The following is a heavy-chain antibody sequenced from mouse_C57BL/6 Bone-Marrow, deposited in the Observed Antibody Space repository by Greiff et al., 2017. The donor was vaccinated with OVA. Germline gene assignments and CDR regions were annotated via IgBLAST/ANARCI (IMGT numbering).Heavy chain of an antibody. CDR3: ARALGGYGAPFAY. CDR1: GYTFTNYW. Sequence: QVQLKESGAELVRPGTSVKMSCKASGYTFTNYWIGWAKQRPGHGLEWIGDIYPGGGYTKYTQKFKGKATITADTSSSTAYMQFSSLTSEDSAVYYCARALGGYGAPFAYWGQGTLVTVSA. J-gene: IGHJ3*01. D-gene: IGHD2-2*01. V-gene: IGHV1-63*01. CDR2: IYPGGGYT.